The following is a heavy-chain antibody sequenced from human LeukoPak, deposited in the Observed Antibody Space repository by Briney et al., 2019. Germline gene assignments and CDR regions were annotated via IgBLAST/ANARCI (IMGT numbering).Heavy chain of an antibody. V-gene: IGHV3-23*01. CDR2: ISGSGGST. CDR3: AKDHGYSTRFDP. CDR1: VFTLSSYA. D-gene: IGHD6-13*01. J-gene: IGHJ5*02. Sequence: GGSLRLSCAASVFTLSSYAMSGVRQAPGKGREWVSAISGSGGSTYYADSVKGRFTISRDNSKNTLYLQMNSLRAEDTAVYYCAKDHGYSTRFDPWGQGTLVTVSS.